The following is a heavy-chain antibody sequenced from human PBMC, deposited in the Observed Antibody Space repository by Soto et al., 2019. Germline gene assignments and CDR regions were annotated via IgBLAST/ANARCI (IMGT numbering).Heavy chain of an antibody. D-gene: IGHD4-17*01. CDR1: GVSITSGDYY. CDR2: IYYSESA. V-gene: IGHV4-30-4*08. CDR3: ARDDLDYGGNPLST. J-gene: IGHJ1*01. Sequence: SETLSLTCTVSGVSITSGDYYWSWIRQSPGKGLEWIGYIYYSESAHYNPTLKSRILISIDRSKNQLSLKMTSVTAADTAVYYCARDDLDYGGNPLSTWGQGTLVTVSS.